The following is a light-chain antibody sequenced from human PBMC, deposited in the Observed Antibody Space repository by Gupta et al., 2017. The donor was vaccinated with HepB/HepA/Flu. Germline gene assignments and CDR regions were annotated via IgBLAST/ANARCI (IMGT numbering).Light chain of an antibody. Sequence: EIVLTQSPATLSLSPGERATLSCWASQSVSSNLAWYQLKLGQAPRLLMYGSSNRPAGIPARFSGSGSGTDFTLTISRLEPEDSAVYYCQQHYDWPHSFGRGTKVEI. CDR3: QQHYDWPHS. CDR2: GSS. CDR1: QSVSSN. V-gene: IGKV3-11*01. J-gene: IGKJ4*01.